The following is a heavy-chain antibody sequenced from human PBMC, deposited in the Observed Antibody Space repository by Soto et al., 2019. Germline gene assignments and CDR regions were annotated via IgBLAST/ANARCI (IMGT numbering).Heavy chain of an antibody. J-gene: IGHJ6*02. Sequence: SGGSLRLSCISSGFTFRTYTMNWVRQAPGKGLEWVSGIRGFSPYTFYAESVKGRFTISIDNAKNSLFLQMNSLRAEDTAVYYCARDRGYDAHDFYYDAMDVWGQGTTVTVSS. CDR2: IRGFSPYT. D-gene: IGHD2-15*01. CDR3: ARDRGYDAHDFYYDAMDV. V-gene: IGHV3-21*01. CDR1: GFTFRTYT.